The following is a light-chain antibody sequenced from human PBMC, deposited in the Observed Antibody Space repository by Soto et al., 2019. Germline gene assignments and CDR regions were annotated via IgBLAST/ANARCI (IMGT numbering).Light chain of an antibody. J-gene: IGLJ1*01. V-gene: IGLV1-47*02. CDR3: AAWDDSLNGV. CDR2: SNN. Sequence: QSVLTQPPSASGTPGQRVTISCSGSSSNIGSNYVCWYQHLPGTAPKLLIYSNNQRPSGVPDRFSGSKSGTSASLAISGLRSEDEADYYCAAWDDSLNGVFGTGTKVTVL. CDR1: SSNIGSNY.